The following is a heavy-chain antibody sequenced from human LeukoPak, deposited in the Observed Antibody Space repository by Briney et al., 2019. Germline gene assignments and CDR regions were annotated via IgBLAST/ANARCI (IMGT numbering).Heavy chain of an antibody. J-gene: IGHJ4*02. Sequence: EASVKVSCKASGYTFTSYYMHWVRQAPGQGLEWMGIINPSGGSTSYAQKFQGRVTMTRDTSTSTVYMELSSLRSEDTAVYYCARGGYYDFWSGYPRRVYFDYWGQGILVTVSS. V-gene: IGHV1-46*01. CDR2: INPSGGST. CDR3: ARGGYYDFWSGYPRRVYFDY. D-gene: IGHD3-3*01. CDR1: GYTFTSYY.